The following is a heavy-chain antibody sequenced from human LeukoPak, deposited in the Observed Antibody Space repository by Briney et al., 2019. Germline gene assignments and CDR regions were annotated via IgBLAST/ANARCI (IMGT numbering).Heavy chain of an antibody. D-gene: IGHD2-2*01. J-gene: IGHJ4*02. CDR3: AKDTISAAMSSTGFDY. V-gene: IGHV3-30*02. Sequence: QPGGSLRLSCAASGFTFSSYGTHWVRQAPGKGLEWVAFIQYDGSNKYFADSVKGRFTISRDNSKNTLYLQMNSLRAEDTAVYYCAKDTISAAMSSTGFDYWGQGTLVTASS. CDR2: IQYDGSNK. CDR1: GFTFSSYG.